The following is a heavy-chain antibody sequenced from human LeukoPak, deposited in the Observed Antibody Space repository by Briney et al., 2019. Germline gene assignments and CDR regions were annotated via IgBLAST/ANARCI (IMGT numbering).Heavy chain of an antibody. D-gene: IGHD2-8*02. J-gene: IGHJ4*02. V-gene: IGHV1-8*03. CDR3: ARARLVRGPVTPLYYFDY. Sequence: GASVKVSCKASGYTFTTYDINWVRQATGQGLEWMGWMNPNSANTGYAQKFQGRVTITRNTSMSTVYMELNSLRSDDTAVYYCARARLVRGPVTPLYYFDYWGQGVLVTVSS. CDR2: MNPNSANT. CDR1: GYTFTTYD.